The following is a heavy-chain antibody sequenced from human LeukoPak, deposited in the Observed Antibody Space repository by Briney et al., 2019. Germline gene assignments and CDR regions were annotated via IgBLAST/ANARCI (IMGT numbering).Heavy chain of an antibody. V-gene: IGHV1-69*02. D-gene: IGHD3-22*01. J-gene: IGHJ4*02. Sequence: ASVKVSCKASGGTFSSYTISWVRQAPGQGLGWMGRIIPILGIANYAQKFQGRATITADKSTSTAYMELSSLRSEDTAVYYCAFDYHDSSGYSDYWGQGTLVTVSS. CDR2: IIPILGIA. CDR1: GGTFSSYT. CDR3: AFDYHDSSGYSDY.